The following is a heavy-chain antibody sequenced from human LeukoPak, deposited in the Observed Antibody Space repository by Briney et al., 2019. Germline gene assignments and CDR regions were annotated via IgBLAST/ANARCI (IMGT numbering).Heavy chain of an antibody. CDR2: ISGSGGST. V-gene: IGHV3-23*01. D-gene: IGHD7-27*01. J-gene: IGHJ4*02. Sequence: PGRSLRLSCSASGFTVSSYAMSGLRKAKGKGLEWVSAISGSGGSTYYADSVKGRFTISRDNSKNTLYLQMNSLRAEDTAVYYCAKALNWGSPYYFDYWGQGTLVTVSS. CDR3: AKALNWGSPYYFDY. CDR1: GFTVSSYA.